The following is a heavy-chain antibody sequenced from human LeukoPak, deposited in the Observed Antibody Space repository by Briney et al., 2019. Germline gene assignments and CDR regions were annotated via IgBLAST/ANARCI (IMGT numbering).Heavy chain of an antibody. J-gene: IGHJ3*02. V-gene: IGHV3-48*03. D-gene: IGHD1/OR15-1a*01. Sequence: QPGGSLRLSCAASGFTFSSYEMNWVRQAPGKGLEWVAYISGSGGTTYYGDSVKGRFTISRDNAKNSLYLQINSLRAEDTAVYYCARDEQRSGAFDIWGQGTMVTVSS. CDR1: GFTFSSYE. CDR2: ISGSGGTT. CDR3: ARDEQRSGAFDI.